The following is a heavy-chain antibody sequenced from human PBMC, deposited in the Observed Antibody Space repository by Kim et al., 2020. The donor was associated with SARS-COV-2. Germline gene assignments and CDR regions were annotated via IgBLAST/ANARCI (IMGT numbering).Heavy chain of an antibody. Sequence: SETLSLTCTVSGGSISSYYWSWIRQPPGKGLEWIGYIYYSGSTNYNPSLKSRVTISVDTSKNQFSLKLSSVTAADTAVYYCAGASRSTIFGVVTAPGAFDIWGQGTMVTVSS. CDR3: AGASRSTIFGVVTAPGAFDI. J-gene: IGHJ3*02. V-gene: IGHV4-59*12. CDR2: IYYSGST. D-gene: IGHD3-3*01. CDR1: GGSISSYY.